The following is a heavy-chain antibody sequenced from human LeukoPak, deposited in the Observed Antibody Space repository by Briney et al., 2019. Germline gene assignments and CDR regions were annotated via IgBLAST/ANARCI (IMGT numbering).Heavy chain of an antibody. CDR2: IHYSGST. V-gene: IGHV4-59*01. D-gene: IGHD5-18*01. CDR3: ARSSGIQLWLSYFDY. Sequence: SETLSLTCTVSGGSINSYYWSWIRQPPGKGLQWIGCIHYSGSTNYNPSLKSRVTISVDTSKNQFSLKLSSVTAADTAVYYCARSSGIQLWLSYFDYWGQGTLVTVSS. J-gene: IGHJ4*02. CDR1: GGSINSYY.